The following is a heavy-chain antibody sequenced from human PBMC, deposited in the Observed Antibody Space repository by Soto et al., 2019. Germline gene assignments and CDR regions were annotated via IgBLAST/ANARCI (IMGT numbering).Heavy chain of an antibody. Sequence: PGGSLRLSCAASGFTFDDYAMHWVRQVPGTGLEWVSGINWNSGSIGYGDSVKGRFAISRDNAKNSLHLQMNSLSAEDTAFYYCVKDESINWYSGHFRHWGQGTLVTVSS. D-gene: IGHD6-13*01. CDR2: INWNSGSI. J-gene: IGHJ1*01. CDR3: VKDESINWYSGHFRH. V-gene: IGHV3-9*01. CDR1: GFTFDDYA.